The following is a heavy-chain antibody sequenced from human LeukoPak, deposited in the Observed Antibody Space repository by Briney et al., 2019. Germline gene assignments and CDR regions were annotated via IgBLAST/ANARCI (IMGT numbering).Heavy chain of an antibody. Sequence: GESLKISCKGSGYSFTSYWIGWVRQMSGKGLEWMGIIYPGDSETRYSPSFQGQVTISADKSISTAYLQWSSLKASDTAMYYCASAWGEELYYFDYWGQGTLVTVSS. CDR1: GYSFTSYW. D-gene: IGHD1-7*01. J-gene: IGHJ4*02. CDR3: ASAWGEELYYFDY. V-gene: IGHV5-51*01. CDR2: IYPGDSET.